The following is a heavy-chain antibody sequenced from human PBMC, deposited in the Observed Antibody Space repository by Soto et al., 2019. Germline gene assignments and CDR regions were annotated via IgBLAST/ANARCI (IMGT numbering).Heavy chain of an antibody. D-gene: IGHD1-26*01. CDR3: ARGGGWALHVDDYYYGMDV. Sequence: GASVKVSCKASGYTFTSYDINWVRQATGQGLEWMGWMNPNSGNTGYAQKFQGRVTMTRNTSISTAYMELSSLRSEDTAVYYCARGGGWALHVDDYYYGMDVWGQGTTVTVSS. J-gene: IGHJ6*02. CDR1: GYTFTSYD. V-gene: IGHV1-8*01. CDR2: MNPNSGNT.